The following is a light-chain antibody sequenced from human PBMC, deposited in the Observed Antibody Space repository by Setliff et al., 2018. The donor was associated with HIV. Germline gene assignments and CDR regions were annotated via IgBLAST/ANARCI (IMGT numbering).Light chain of an antibody. CDR3: ATWDTALSGWV. CDR2: DDD. V-gene: IGLV1-51*01. CDR1: SSNIGSNY. Sequence: SSNIGSNYVSWYQQLPGTAPKLLMFDDDKRPSGIPDRFSGSKSGTSATLDITGLQTGDEADYYCATWDTALSGWVFGEGTKVTVL. J-gene: IGLJ3*02.